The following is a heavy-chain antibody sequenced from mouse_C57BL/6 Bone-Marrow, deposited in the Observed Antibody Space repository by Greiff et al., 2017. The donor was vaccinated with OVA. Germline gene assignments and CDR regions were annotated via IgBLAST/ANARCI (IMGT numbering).Heavy chain of an antibody. D-gene: IGHD1-1*01. V-gene: IGHV1-15*01. CDR3: TRNGTYWYFDV. CDR2: IDPETGGT. Sequence: QVQLQQSGAELVRPGASVTLSCKASGYTFTDYEMHWVKQTPVHGLEWIGAIDPETGGTAYNQKFKGKAILTADKSSSTAYMELRSLTSEDSAVYYCTRNGTYWYFDVWGTGTTVTVSS. CDR1: GYTFTDYE. J-gene: IGHJ1*03.